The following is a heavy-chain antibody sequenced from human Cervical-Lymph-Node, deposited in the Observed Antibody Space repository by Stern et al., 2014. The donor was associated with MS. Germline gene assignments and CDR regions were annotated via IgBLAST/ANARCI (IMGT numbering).Heavy chain of an antibody. CDR1: GYTFTSYG. CDR3: ARGLLGSENAFDI. CDR2: ISSYNGNT. D-gene: IGHD2-15*01. J-gene: IGHJ3*02. V-gene: IGHV1-18*01. Sequence: MQLVESGAEVKKPGASVKVSCKASGYTFTSYGIRWVRQAPGQGLEWMGLISSYNGNTTYAQKLQGRVTMTTDTSTSTAYMELRSLRSDDTAVYYCARGLLGSENAFDIWGQGTMVTVSS.